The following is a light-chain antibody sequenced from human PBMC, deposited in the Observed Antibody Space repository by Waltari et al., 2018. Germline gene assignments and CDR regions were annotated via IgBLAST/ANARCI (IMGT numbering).Light chain of an antibody. Sequence: QAEVTLEPSLPVSPGGTVTLTCRSSTGAVTSHHPPYWFLQKPGQVPRTLIYDTDNKHSWTPARFSGSLLGGKAALTLSGAQPDDEAVYYCLLSFYDIRAFGGGTKLTVL. J-gene: IGLJ3*02. CDR2: DTD. CDR1: TGAVTSHHP. CDR3: LLSFYDIRA. V-gene: IGLV7-46*01.